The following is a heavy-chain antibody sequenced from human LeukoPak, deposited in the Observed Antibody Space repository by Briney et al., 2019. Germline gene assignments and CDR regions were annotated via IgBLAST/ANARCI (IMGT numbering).Heavy chain of an antibody. CDR1: GFTFSTYW. D-gene: IGHD1-26*01. V-gene: IGHV3-74*01. J-gene: IGHJ3*02. Sequence: GGSLRLSCAASGFTFSTYWMHWVRQAPGKGLVWVSRINNEGTAANYADSVQGRFTISRDSAKSMLYLQMDSLRAEDTAVYYCARESTVGPIQTDALDIWGQGTMVTVSS. CDR2: INNEGTAA. CDR3: ARESTVGPIQTDALDI.